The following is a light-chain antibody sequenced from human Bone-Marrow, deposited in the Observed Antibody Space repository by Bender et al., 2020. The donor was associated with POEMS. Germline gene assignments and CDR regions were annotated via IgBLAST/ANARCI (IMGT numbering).Light chain of an antibody. CDR2: SNY. CDR3: SSWDDSLSGWV. Sequence: QSVLTQPPSASGTPGQSVIISCSGSSSNIGNGYVFWYQQVPGTAPRLVVYSNYQRPSGVPARFSGSKSGTSASLAISGIQSEDEGDYYCSSWDDSLSGWVFGGGTKLTVL. CDR1: SSNIGNGY. J-gene: IGLJ3*02. V-gene: IGLV1-47*02.